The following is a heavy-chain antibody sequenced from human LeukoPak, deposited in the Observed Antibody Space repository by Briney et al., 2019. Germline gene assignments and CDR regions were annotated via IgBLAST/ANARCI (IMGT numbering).Heavy chain of an antibody. V-gene: IGHV1-2*02. J-gene: IGHJ4*02. CDR2: INPNSGGT. D-gene: IGHD5-18*01. CDR3: ARAHLGYSYGSRYFDY. CDR1: GYTFTDYY. Sequence: GASVKVSCKASGYTFTDYYMNWVRQAPGQGLEWMGWINPNSGGTNFAQKFQGRVTMTRDTSISTAYMELSSLRSDDTAVYYCARAHLGYSYGSRYFDYWGQGTLVTVSS.